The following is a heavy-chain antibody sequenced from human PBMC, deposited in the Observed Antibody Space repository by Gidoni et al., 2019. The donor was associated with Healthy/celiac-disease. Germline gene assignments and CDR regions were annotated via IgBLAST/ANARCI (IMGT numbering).Heavy chain of an antibody. Sequence: QLQLQESGPGLVKPSETLSLTCTVSGGSISSSRYYGGWIRQPPGKGLEWIGSIYYSGSTYYNPTLKSRVTISVDTSKNQFSLKLSSVTAADTAVYYCARGSIAAAGTSFMTGYYWGRGTLVTVSS. J-gene: IGHJ4*02. CDR2: IYYSGST. CDR3: ARGSIAAAGTSFMTGYY. V-gene: IGHV4-39*01. D-gene: IGHD6-13*01. CDR1: GGSISSSRYY.